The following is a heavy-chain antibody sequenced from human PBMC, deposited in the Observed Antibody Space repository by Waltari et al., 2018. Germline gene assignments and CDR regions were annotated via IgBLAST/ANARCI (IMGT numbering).Heavy chain of an antibody. D-gene: IGHD6-19*01. Sequence: EVQLVESGGGLVQLGGTLRRSFAASGFTFSSYSMNWVRQAPWKGLEWVSYISSSSSTIYYADSVKGRFTISRDNAKNSLYLQMNSLRAEDTAVYYCASAPRNRIAVAGTGAFDIWGQGTMVTVSS. CDR2: ISSSSSTI. CDR1: GFTFSSYS. CDR3: ASAPRNRIAVAGTGAFDI. V-gene: IGHV3-48*01. J-gene: IGHJ3*02.